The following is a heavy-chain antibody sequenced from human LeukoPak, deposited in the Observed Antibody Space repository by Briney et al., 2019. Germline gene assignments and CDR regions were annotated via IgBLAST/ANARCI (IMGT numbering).Heavy chain of an antibody. CDR3: ARDVGTVWFGELFDY. D-gene: IGHD3-10*01. J-gene: IGHJ4*02. V-gene: IGHV1-3*01. CDR2: INAGNGNT. Sequence: ASVKVSCKASGYTFTSYAMHWVRQAPGQRLEWMGWINAGNGNTKYSQKFQGRVTITRDTSASTAYMELSSLRSEDTAVYYCARDVGTVWFGELFDYWGRGTLVTVSS. CDR1: GYTFTSYA.